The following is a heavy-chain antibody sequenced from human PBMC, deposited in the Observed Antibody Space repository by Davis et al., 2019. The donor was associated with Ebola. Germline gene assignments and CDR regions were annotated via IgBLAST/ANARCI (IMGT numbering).Heavy chain of an antibody. CDR3: ARVRSTSDWRYYFDY. D-gene: IGHD6-19*01. Sequence: SETLSLTCTVSGVSLNSGDYYWSWIRQPPGKGLEWIGSIYYTGSTYYNPSLKSRVTISADTSKNQFSLKLNSVTAADTAVYYCARVRSTSDWRYYFDYWGQGTLVTVSS. CDR1: GVSLNSGDYY. J-gene: IGHJ4*02. CDR2: IYYTGST. V-gene: IGHV4-39*01.